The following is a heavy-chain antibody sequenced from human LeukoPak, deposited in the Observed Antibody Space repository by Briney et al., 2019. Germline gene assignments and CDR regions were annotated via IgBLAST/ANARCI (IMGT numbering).Heavy chain of an antibody. D-gene: IGHD4-17*01. CDR1: GYTLSDLA. J-gene: IGHJ3*02. CDR2: LYPEDVEA. CDR3: ATRNFGDYGAFDI. V-gene: IGHV1-24*01. Sequence: ASVKVSCKVSGYTLSDLAMQWVGQAPGKGLEWIGGLYPEDVEAIYAQPLQGRVTMTEDTSSDTAYMVLSSLRSEDTAVYYCATRNFGDYGAFDIWGQGTMVTVSS.